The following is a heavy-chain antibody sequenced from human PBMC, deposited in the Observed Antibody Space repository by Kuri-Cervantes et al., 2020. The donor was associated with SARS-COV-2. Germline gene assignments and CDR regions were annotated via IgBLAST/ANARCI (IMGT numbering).Heavy chain of an antibody. CDR1: GGSISSSSYY. Sequence: SETLSLTCTVSGGSISSSSYYWGWIRQPPGKGLEWIGYIYYSGSTNYNPSLKSRVTISVDTSKNQFSLKLSSVTAADTAVYYCARENNPPGIAAAGVGWDWFDPWGQGTLVTVSS. CDR2: IYYSGST. J-gene: IGHJ5*02. D-gene: IGHD6-13*01. CDR3: ARENNPPGIAAAGVGWDWFDP. V-gene: IGHV4-61*01.